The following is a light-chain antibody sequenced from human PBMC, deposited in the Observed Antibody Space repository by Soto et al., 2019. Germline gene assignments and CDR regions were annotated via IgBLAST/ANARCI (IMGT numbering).Light chain of an antibody. CDR2: KAS. CDR3: QQYNSYPLT. CDR1: QSISSL. J-gene: IGKJ5*01. Sequence: DIQMTQSPSTLSASVGDRVTITCRASQSISSLLAWYHQKPGRAPTLLIYKASTLESGVPSRFSGSGSGTEFSLTISSLQPDDSATYYCQQYNSYPLTFGQGTRLEIK. V-gene: IGKV1-5*03.